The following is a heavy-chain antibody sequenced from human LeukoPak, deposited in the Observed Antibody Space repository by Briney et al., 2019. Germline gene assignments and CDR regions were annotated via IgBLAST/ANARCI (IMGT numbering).Heavy chain of an antibody. Sequence: GGSLRLSCGASGFTFSSFALSWVREAPGKGPEGVSAISGSGGSTYYADSVKGRFTISRDNSKNTLYLQMNSLRAEDTAVYYCAKGFFSLDHPTVLDYWGQGTLVTVSS. CDR3: AKGFFSLDHPTVLDY. J-gene: IGHJ4*02. D-gene: IGHD3/OR15-3a*01. V-gene: IGHV3-23*01. CDR1: GFTFSSFA. CDR2: ISGSGGST.